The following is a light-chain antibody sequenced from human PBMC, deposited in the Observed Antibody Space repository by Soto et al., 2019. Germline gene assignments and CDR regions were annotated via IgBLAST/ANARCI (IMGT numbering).Light chain of an antibody. CDR1: QDIDNY. CDR3: QQSYSTPPT. V-gene: IGKV1-39*01. Sequence: DIQLTQSPSSLSASVGDRVTITCQASQDIDNYVNWYQQKPGKAPKLLIYAASSLQSGVPSRFSGSGSGTDFTLTISSLQPEDFATYYCQQSYSTPPTFGQGTKVDIK. CDR2: AAS. J-gene: IGKJ1*01.